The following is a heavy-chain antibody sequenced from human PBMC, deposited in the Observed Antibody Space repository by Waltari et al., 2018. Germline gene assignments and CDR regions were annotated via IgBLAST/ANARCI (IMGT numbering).Heavy chain of an antibody. CDR2: VHKSGTT. D-gene: IGHD2-2*01. CDR1: VGSISTYY. V-gene: IGHV4-59*07. Sequence: QLQLRESGPGLVQPSASLSLPCTVSVGSISTYYWGWIRQPPGRGLEWIGYVHKSGTTNYNPSLKSRVTTSVDTSKNQFSLSLSSVTAADTAVYYCARYCITVGCYFFEYWGLGTLVTVSS. CDR3: ARYCITVGCYFFEY. J-gene: IGHJ4*02.